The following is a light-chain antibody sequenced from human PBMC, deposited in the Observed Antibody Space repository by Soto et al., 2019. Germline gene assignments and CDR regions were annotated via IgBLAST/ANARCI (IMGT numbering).Light chain of an antibody. J-gene: IGLJ2*01. CDR3: SSYTNNSTLV. V-gene: IGLV2-14*01. CDR1: NSDVGAYNY. CDR2: DVS. Sequence: QSALTQPASVSGSPGQSITISCTGSNSDVGAYNYVYWYQQHPGKAPTFIIYDVSYRPSGVSTRFSGSKSGNTASLTISGLQAEDDADYYCSSYTNNSTLVFGGGTKLTVL.